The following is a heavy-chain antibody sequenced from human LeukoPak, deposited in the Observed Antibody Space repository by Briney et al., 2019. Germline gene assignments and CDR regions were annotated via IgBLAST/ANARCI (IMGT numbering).Heavy chain of an antibody. CDR2: IYYSGST. CDR3: AVNYASPHIIDY. CDR1: GGSISSGGYY. J-gene: IGHJ4*02. Sequence: PSETLSLTCTVSGGSISSGGYYWSWIRQHPGKGLEWIGYIYYSGSTYYNPSLKSRVTISVDTSKNQFSLKLSSVTAADTAVYYCAVNYASPHIIDYWGQGTLVTVSS. D-gene: IGHD1-7*01. V-gene: IGHV4-31*03.